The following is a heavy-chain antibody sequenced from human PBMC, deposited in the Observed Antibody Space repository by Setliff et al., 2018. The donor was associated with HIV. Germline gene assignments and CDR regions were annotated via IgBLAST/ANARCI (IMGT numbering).Heavy chain of an antibody. V-gene: IGHV1-46*01. CDR2: INTSGGSA. D-gene: IGHD6-19*01. Sequence: ASVKVSCKASGYTFTSYPMHWVRQAPGQGLEWMGVINTSGGSAGYAEKFRGRVTMTRDTSTSRVYMDLRNLRSEDTAVYYCARNQGDSSGWYAGDYWGHGTLVTSPQ. J-gene: IGHJ4*01. CDR3: ARNQGDSSGWYAGDY. CDR1: GYTFTSYP.